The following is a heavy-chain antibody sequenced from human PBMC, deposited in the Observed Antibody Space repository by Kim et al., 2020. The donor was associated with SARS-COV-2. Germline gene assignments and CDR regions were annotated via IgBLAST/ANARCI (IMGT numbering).Heavy chain of an antibody. V-gene: IGHV1-69*02. J-gene: IGHJ4*02. CDR3: ARSQDTAMGD. CDR2: IA. D-gene: IGHD5-18*01. Sequence: IANYAQKFQGRVTITADKSTSTAYMELSSLRSEDTAVYYCARSQDTAMGDWGQGTLVTVSS.